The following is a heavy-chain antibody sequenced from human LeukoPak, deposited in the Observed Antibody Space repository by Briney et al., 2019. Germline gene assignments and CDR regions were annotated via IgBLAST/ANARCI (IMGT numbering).Heavy chain of an antibody. Sequence: ASVKVSCKASGGTFSSYAISWVRQAPGQGLEWMGRIIPILGIANYAQKFQGRVTITADESTSTAYMERSSLRSEDTAVYYCARVMGTASFTSYYYYGMDVWGQGTTVTVSS. J-gene: IGHJ6*02. CDR1: GGTFSSYA. D-gene: IGHD1/OR15-1a*01. V-gene: IGHV1-69*04. CDR2: IIPILGIA. CDR3: ARVMGTASFTSYYYYGMDV.